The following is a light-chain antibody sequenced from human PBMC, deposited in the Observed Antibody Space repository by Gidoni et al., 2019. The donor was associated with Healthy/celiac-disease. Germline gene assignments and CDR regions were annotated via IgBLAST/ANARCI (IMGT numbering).Light chain of an antibody. Sequence: EIVLTQSPGTLSLSPGERATLSCRASQSVSSSYLAWYQQKPGQGPRLLIYGASSRATGIPDRFSGSGSGTDFTLTISRLAPEDFAVYYCQQYGSSPRTFGQGTKVEIK. V-gene: IGKV3-20*01. J-gene: IGKJ1*01. CDR3: QQYGSSPRT. CDR2: GAS. CDR1: QSVSSSY.